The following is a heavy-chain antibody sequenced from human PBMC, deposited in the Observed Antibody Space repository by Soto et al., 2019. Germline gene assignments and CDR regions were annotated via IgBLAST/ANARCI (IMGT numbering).Heavy chain of an antibody. CDR2: IIPIFGTT. V-gene: IGHV1-69*01. Sequence: QVQLVQGGTEVKMAGSSVRISCEASGGTLSNYAVSWVRQAPGLGLEWMGGIIPIFGTTTYAQKFQCRITITADETTGRVYMDLTGLRSDDTAVFYCTRAVRTGNYGMDVWGQGTTVTVSS. CDR3: TRAVRTGNYGMDV. CDR1: GGTLSNYA. J-gene: IGHJ6*02.